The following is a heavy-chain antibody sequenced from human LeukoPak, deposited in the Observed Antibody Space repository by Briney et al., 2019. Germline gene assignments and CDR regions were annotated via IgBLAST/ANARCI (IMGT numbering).Heavy chain of an antibody. CDR3: ARVGDIVVVPADNWFDP. D-gene: IGHD2-2*01. CDR1: GYTFTGYY. Sequence: ASVKVSCKASGYTFTGYYMHWVRQAPGQGLEWMVWINPNSGGTNYAQKFQGRVTMTRDTSISTAYMELSRLRSDDTAVYYCARVGDIVVVPADNWFDPWGQGTLVTVSS. CDR2: INPNSGGT. J-gene: IGHJ5*02. V-gene: IGHV1-2*02.